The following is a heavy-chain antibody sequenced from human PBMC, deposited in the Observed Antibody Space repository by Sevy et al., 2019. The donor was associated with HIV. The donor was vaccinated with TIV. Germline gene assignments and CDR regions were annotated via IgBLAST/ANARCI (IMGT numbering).Heavy chain of an antibody. CDR2: ISCDGNNK. D-gene: IGHD2-2*01. CDR3: AKVDVVVPVADYGMDV. Sequence: GGSLRLSCAASGFIFSNYAMHWVRQAPGKGLEWVAVISCDGNNKYYVDSVKGRFTFSRDNSKNTLYLQMNSLRAEDTAVYYCAKVDVVVPVADYGMDVWGQGTTVTVSS. CDR1: GFIFSNYA. V-gene: IGHV3-30*18. J-gene: IGHJ6*02.